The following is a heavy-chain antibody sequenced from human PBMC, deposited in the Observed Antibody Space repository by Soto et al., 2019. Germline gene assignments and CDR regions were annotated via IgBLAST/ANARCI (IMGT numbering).Heavy chain of an antibody. Sequence: GASVKVSCKASGYTFTSYDFNWVRQASGQGLEWMGWMNPNSANTGYAQKFQGRVTMTRNTSISTAYMVLSSLRSEDTAVYYCARGRIWESWNWFDPWGQGTLVTVSS. J-gene: IGHJ5*02. CDR2: MNPNSANT. CDR3: ARGRIWESWNWFDP. V-gene: IGHV1-8*01. CDR1: GYTFTSYD. D-gene: IGHD1-26*01.